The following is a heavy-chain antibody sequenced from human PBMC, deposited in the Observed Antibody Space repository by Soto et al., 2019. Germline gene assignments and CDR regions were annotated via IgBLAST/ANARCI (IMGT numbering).Heavy chain of an antibody. CDR3: AYSETYAWFDP. V-gene: IGHV4-59*01. CDR1: GGSISSYY. Sequence: SETLSLTCTVSGGSISSYYWNWIRQPPGKGLEWIGYAFYSVSTKYSPSFKSRVTISVDTSKNQFSLNLRSVTAADTAVYYCAYSETYAWFDPWGQGTLVTVSS. CDR2: AFYSVST. D-gene: IGHD2-15*01. J-gene: IGHJ5*02.